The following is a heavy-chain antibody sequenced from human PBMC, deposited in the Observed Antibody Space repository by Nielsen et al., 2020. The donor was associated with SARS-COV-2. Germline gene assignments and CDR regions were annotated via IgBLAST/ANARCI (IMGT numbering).Heavy chain of an antibody. J-gene: IGHJ4*02. CDR2: IWYDGSNK. D-gene: IGHD1-26*01. Sequence: GGSLRLSCAASGFTFSSYGMHWVRQAPGKGLEWVAVIWYDGSNKYYADSVKGRFTISRDNSKNTLYLQMNSLRAEDTAVYYCARDQSYSGSYYGFDYWGQGTLVTVSS. V-gene: IGHV3-33*01. CDR3: ARDQSYSGSYYGFDY. CDR1: GFTFSSYG.